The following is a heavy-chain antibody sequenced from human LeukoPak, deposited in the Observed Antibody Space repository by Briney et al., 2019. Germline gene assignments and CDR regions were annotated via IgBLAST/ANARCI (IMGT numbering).Heavy chain of an antibody. CDR2: IRSSGGTT. Sequence: WGSLTLSCSASGFTFSSYAMHWVRQAPGQGLEYVSGIRSSGGTTYYADSVKGRFTISRDNSKNTLYLQMSSLRLEDAAVYYCVKYNHGDSPDWGQGTLVTVSS. CDR1: GFTFSSYA. V-gene: IGHV3-64D*09. J-gene: IGHJ4*02. D-gene: IGHD4-17*01. CDR3: VKYNHGDSPD.